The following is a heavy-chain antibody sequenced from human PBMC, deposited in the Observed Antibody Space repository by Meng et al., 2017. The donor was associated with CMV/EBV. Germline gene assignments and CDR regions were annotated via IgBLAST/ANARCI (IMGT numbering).Heavy chain of an antibody. J-gene: IGHJ2*01. Sequence: QLQWSGPALVSLSETLSLTCTVSGGSNSSCSYCWGWIRQPPGKGLEWIGSIYYRGSTYYNPSLKSRVNISVDTSKNQFSLKLSSVTAADTAVYYCARLPTASGWAPYWYFDLWGRGTLVTVSS. V-gene: IGHV4-39*07. CDR1: GGSNSSCSYC. CDR2: IYYRGST. CDR3: ARLPTASGWAPYWYFDL. D-gene: IGHD6-19*01.